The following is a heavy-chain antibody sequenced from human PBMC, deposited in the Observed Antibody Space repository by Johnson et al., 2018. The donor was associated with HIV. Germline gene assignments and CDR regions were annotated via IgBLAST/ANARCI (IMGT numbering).Heavy chain of an antibody. D-gene: IGHD5-18*01. CDR3: ARSTWKQLWDAFDI. V-gene: IGHV3-30*04. CDR2: ISYDGSNK. Sequence: QVQLVESGGGVVQPGRSLRLSCVASGFTLSSYAIHWVRQAPGKGLEWVAVISYDGSNKYHADSVKGRFTISRDNSKNTLYLQMNSLRGDDMAVYYCARSTWKQLWDAFDIWGQGTMVTVSS. J-gene: IGHJ3*02. CDR1: GFTLSSYA.